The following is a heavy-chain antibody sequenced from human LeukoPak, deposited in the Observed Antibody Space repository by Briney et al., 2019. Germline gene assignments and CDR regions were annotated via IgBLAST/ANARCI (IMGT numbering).Heavy chain of an antibody. CDR1: GFTVSSNY. Sequence: GGSLRLSCAASGFTVSSNYMSWVRQAPGKGLEWVSVIYSGGSTYYADSVKGRFTISRDNSKNTLYLQMNSLRAEDTAVYYCASAPRASVPPPFDYWGQGAQVTVSS. CDR2: IYSGGST. V-gene: IGHV3-53*01. D-gene: IGHD3-10*01. CDR3: ASAPRASVPPPFDY. J-gene: IGHJ4*02.